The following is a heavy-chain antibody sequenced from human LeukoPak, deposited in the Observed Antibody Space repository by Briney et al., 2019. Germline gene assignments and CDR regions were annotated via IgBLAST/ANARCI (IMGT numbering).Heavy chain of an antibody. J-gene: IGHJ4*02. Sequence: GGSLRLSCAASGFTFSSYAMGWVRQAPGKGLEWVSSMSGSGGSTYYADSVKGRFTISRDNSKNTLYLQMNSLRAEDTAVYYCAKFEYSSSNWGQGTLVTVSS. V-gene: IGHV3-23*01. D-gene: IGHD6-6*01. CDR3: AKFEYSSSN. CDR1: GFTFSSYA. CDR2: MSGSGGST.